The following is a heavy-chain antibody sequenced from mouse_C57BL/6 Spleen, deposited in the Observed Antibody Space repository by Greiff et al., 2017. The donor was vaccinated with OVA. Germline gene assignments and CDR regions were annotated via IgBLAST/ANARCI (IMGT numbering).Heavy chain of an antibody. J-gene: IGHJ2*01. CDR2: IYPGDGDT. D-gene: IGHD2-1*01. CDR1: GYAFSSYW. CDR3: ARRKIYNDY. Sequence: QVQLQQSGAELVKPGASVKISCKASGYAFSSYWMTWVQQRPGKGLEWIGQIYPGDGDTNYNGTFKGKATLTADKSSSTAYMQLSSLTSEDVAVYICARRKIYNDYWGQGTTLTVSS. V-gene: IGHV1-80*01.